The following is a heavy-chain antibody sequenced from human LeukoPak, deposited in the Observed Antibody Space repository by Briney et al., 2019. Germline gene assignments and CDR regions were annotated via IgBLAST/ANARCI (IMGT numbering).Heavy chain of an antibody. CDR2: IIPIFGTA. J-gene: IGHJ3*02. CDR3: AREVGATGNAFDI. V-gene: IGHV1-69*05. D-gene: IGHD1-26*01. Sequence: ASVKVPCKASGYTFTGYYMHWVRQAPGQGLEWMGGIIPIFGTANYAQKFQGRVTITTDESTSTAYMELSSLRSEDTAVYYCAREVGATGNAFDIWGQGTMVTVSS. CDR1: GYTFTGYY.